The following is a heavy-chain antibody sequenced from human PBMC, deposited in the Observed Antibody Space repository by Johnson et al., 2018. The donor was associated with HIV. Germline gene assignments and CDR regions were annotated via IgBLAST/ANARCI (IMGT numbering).Heavy chain of an antibody. CDR3: TTGLYWNDAFDI. V-gene: IGHV3-23*01. D-gene: IGHD1-1*01. CDR1: GFTFSSYA. J-gene: IGHJ3*02. Sequence: VQLMESGGGLVQPGGYLRLSCAASGFTFSSYAMSWVRQAPGKGLEWVSAISGSGGSTYYADSVKGRFTISRDNSKNTLYLQMNSLRAEDTAVYYCTTGLYWNDAFDIWGQGTMVTVSS. CDR2: ISGSGGST.